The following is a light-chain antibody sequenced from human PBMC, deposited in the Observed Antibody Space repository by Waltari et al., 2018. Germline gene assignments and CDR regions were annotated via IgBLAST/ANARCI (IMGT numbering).Light chain of an antibody. V-gene: IGKV3-20*01. CDR1: QTDSSSY. J-gene: IGKJ1*01. Sequence: EIVLTQSPGTLYLSPGERATLSCRASQTDSSSYLAWYQQKPGQAPRLLIFDASSRAPGIPDRFSGSGSGTDFTLTISRLEPEDFAVYYCQLYDDSPPWTFGQGTKVEIK. CDR2: DAS. CDR3: QLYDDSPPWT.